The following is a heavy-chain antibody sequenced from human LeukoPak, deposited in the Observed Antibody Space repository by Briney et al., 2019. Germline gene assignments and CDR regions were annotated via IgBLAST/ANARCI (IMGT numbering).Heavy chain of an antibody. CDR2: IWYDGSNK. CDR1: GFTFSDYY. V-gene: IGHV3-33*08. Sequence: PGGSLRLSCAASGFTFSDYYMSWIHQAPGKGLEWVAVIWYDGSNKYYADSVKGRFTISRDNSKNTLYLQMNSLRAEDTAVYYCARAGAFDIWGQGTMVTVSS. J-gene: IGHJ3*02. CDR3: ARAGAFDI.